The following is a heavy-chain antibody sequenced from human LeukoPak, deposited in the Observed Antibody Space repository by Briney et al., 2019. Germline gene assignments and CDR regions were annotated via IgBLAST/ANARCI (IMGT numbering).Heavy chain of an antibody. D-gene: IGHD5-18*01. Sequence: GRPLRLSCAASGFIFSSYAMHWVRQAPGKGPEWVAIIWFDGSNTYYAESVEGRFTISRDNSKNTLYLQMNSLRAEDTAVYSCARGLGYSYGYGIDYWGQGTLVIASS. CDR1: GFIFSSYA. CDR2: IWFDGSNT. CDR3: ARGLGYSYGYGIDY. J-gene: IGHJ4*02. V-gene: IGHV3-33*01.